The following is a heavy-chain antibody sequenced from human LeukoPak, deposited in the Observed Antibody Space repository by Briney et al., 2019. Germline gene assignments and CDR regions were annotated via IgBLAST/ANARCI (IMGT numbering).Heavy chain of an antibody. D-gene: IGHD2-2*01. J-gene: IGHJ4*02. CDR2: ISAYNGNT. CDR3: ARQRGVVPAARY. Sequence: ASVKVSCKASGYTFTSYGIIWVRPAPRKGLDWMGWISAYNGNTNYAQKLQGRVTMTTDTSTSAAYMELRSLRSDDTAVYYCARQRGVVPAARYWGQGTLVTVSS. CDR1: GYTFTSYG. V-gene: IGHV1-18*01.